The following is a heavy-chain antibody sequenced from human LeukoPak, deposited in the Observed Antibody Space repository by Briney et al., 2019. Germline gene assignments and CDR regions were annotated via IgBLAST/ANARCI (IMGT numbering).Heavy chain of an antibody. CDR2: IYYSGST. Sequence: SQTLSLTCTVSGGSISSGGYSWSWIRQHPGKGLEWIGYIYYSGSTNYNPSLKSRVTISVDTSKNQFSVKLSSVTAADTALYYCARGSYYYDLGSYYYGMDVWGQGTTVTVS. CDR3: ARGSYYYDLGSYYYGMDV. D-gene: IGHD3-10*01. J-gene: IGHJ6*02. V-gene: IGHV4-31*03. CDR1: GGSISSGGYS.